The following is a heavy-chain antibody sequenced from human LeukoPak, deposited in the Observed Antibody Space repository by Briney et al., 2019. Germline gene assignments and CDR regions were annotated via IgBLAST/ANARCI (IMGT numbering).Heavy chain of an antibody. CDR3: ASKPYCGGDCYPSGDI. V-gene: IGHV1-18*01. J-gene: IGHJ3*02. CDR1: GYTFTSYG. Sequence: ASVKVSCKASGYTFTSYGISWVRQAPGQGLEWMGWISAYNGNTNYAQKLQGRVTMTTDTSTSTAYMELRSLRSEDTAVYYCASKPYCGGDCYPSGDIWGQGTMVTVSS. CDR2: ISAYNGNT. D-gene: IGHD2-21*02.